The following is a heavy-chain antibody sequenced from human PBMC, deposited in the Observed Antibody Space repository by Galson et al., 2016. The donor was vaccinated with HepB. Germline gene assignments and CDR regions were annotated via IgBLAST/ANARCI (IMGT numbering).Heavy chain of an antibody. CDR2: MNSNNGNT. D-gene: IGHD3-3*01. J-gene: IGHJ4*02. V-gene: IGHV1-8*01. Sequence: VKVSCKASGYSFTTYDITWVRQAPGQGLEWLGWMNSNNGNTGYAPRFQGRVTMTRNTSISTAYMEVNSLKPEDTAVYYCTRDFGVPSYWGQGTLVTVSP. CDR3: TRDFGVPSY. CDR1: GYSFTTYD.